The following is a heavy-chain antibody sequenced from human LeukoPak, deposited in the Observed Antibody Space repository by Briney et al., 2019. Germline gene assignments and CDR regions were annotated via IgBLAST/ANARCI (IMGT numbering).Heavy chain of an antibody. CDR3: ARSITIFGLVIYYFDF. Sequence: GGSLRLSCAASGFTFSTYAMTWVRQAPGKGLGWVSTISGSDGNTYYADSVKGRCTTSRDNSKNTLYLQMNSLGAEDTAVYYCARSITIFGLVIYYFDFWGQGTLVTVSS. CDR1: GFTFSTYA. V-gene: IGHV3-23*01. D-gene: IGHD3-3*01. J-gene: IGHJ4*02. CDR2: ISGSDGNT.